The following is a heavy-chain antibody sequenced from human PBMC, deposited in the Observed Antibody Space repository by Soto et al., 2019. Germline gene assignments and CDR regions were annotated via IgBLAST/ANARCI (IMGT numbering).Heavy chain of an antibody. J-gene: IGHJ4*02. D-gene: IGHD5-18*01. Sequence: PPGKGLEWIGEIYHSGSTNYNPSLKSRVTISVDKSKNQFSLKLSSVTAADTAVYYCARVPGYSYGYKYFDYWGQGTLVTVSS. CDR3: ARVPGYSYGYKYFDY. V-gene: IGHV4-4*02. CDR2: IYHSGST.